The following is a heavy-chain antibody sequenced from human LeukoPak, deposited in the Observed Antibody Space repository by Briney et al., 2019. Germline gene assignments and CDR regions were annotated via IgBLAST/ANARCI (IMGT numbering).Heavy chain of an antibody. J-gene: IGHJ5*02. D-gene: IGHD2-21*02. CDR3: ARRELLGGWFDP. CDR2: IYYSGST. V-gene: IGHV4-39*01. CDR1: GGSISSSSYY. Sequence: SETLSLTCTVSGGSISSSSYYWGWIRQPPGKGLEWIGSIYYSGSTYYNPSLKSRVTISVDMSKNQFSLKLSSVTAADTAVYYCARRELLGGWFDPWGQGTLVTVSS.